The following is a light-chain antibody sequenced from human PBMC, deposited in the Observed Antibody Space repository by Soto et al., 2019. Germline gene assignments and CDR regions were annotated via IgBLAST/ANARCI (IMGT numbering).Light chain of an antibody. CDR1: QSVTRNY. J-gene: IGKJ2*01. CDR2: GAS. Sequence: EIVLTQSPGTLSLSPGERATLSCRASQSVTRNYLAWYQQKPGQAPRILIYGASSRATGIPDRFSGSGSGTDFNLTITRLEPEDFAVYYCQQYGGSPQAFCQGTKLEIK. CDR3: QQYGGSPQA. V-gene: IGKV3-20*01.